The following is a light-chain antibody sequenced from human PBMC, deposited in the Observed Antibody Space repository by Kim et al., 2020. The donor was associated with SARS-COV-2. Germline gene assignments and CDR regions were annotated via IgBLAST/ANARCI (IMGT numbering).Light chain of an antibody. CDR2: SYN. V-gene: IGLV1-44*01. Sequence: GPRVDISCSGSSSNLGSYTVNWCQHLPGTAPKLLIYSYNQRPSGVPDRISGSKSGASASLAISGLQSEDEADYYCAAWDDSLSGVLFGGGTQLTVL. CDR3: AAWDDSLSGVL. CDR1: SSNLGSYT. J-gene: IGLJ2*01.